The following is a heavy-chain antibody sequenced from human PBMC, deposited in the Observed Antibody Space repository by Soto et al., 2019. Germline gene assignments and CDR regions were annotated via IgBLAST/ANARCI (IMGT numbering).Heavy chain of an antibody. V-gene: IGHV4-4*07. CDR3: ARDEGPGFLINSHVRNGVDX. Sequence: PAEPLCLSCIVSGGSISNCYWSWIRQPAGKGLEWIWRVSSSGTTNYKPSLKSRVTMSVATSKNQVSLKVTSVTAADTAVYYCARDEGPGFLINSHVRNGVDXSCQVTRVTV. J-gene: IGHJ4*03. CDR1: GGSISNCY. CDR2: VSSSGTT. D-gene: IGHD3-3*01.